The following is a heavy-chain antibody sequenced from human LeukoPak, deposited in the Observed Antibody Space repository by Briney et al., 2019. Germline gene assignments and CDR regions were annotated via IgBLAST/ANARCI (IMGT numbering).Heavy chain of an antibody. CDR1: GYTFTSYG. Sequence: ASVKVSCKASGYTFTSYGISWVRQAPGQGLEWMGWIRTYNGNTNYAQKLQGRVTMTTDTSTSTAYMELRSLRSDDTAVYYCARGRYCSSTSCYKVYYYYMDVWGKGTTVTVSS. J-gene: IGHJ6*03. CDR2: IRTYNGNT. V-gene: IGHV1-18*01. CDR3: ARGRYCSSTSCYKVYYYYMDV. D-gene: IGHD2-2*02.